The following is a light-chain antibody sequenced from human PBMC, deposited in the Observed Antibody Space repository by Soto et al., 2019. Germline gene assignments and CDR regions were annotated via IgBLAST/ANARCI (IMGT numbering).Light chain of an antibody. CDR1: SSDVGGSDY. CDR3: CSYTRSNSLVL. J-gene: IGLJ2*01. Sequence: QSVLTQPASVSGSPGQSITISCIGTSSDVGGSDYVSWYQQHPGKAPKLVIYDVSNRPSGVSDCFSGSKSGNTASLTISGLQAEDEADYYCCSYTRSNSLVLFGGGTKLTV. V-gene: IGLV2-14*01. CDR2: DVS.